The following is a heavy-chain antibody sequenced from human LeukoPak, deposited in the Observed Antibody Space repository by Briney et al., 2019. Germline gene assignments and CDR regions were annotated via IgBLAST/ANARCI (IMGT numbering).Heavy chain of an antibody. D-gene: IGHD3-10*01. CDR2: IHTSGST. J-gene: IGHJ6*03. CDR3: ARDGARGSGIPNYYYYMDV. Sequence: SETLSLTCTVSGGSISSYYWSWIRQPAGKGLEWVGRIHTSGSTNYNPSLKSRVTMSVDMSKNQFSLKLRSVTAVDTSVYYCARDGARGSGIPNYYYYMDVWGRGTTVTVSS. CDR1: GGSISSYY. V-gene: IGHV4-4*07.